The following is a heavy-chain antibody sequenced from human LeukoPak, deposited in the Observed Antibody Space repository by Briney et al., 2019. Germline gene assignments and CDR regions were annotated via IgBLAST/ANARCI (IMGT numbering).Heavy chain of an antibody. CDR3: ARAVFFGDIVATPALDY. V-gene: IGHV1-2*02. J-gene: IGHJ4*02. CDR2: INPNSGGT. CDR1: GYTFTGYY. D-gene: IGHD5-12*01. Sequence: GASVKVSCKASGYTFTGYYMHWVRQAPGQGLEWMGWINPNSGGTNYAQKFQGRVTMTRDTSISTAYMELSRLRSDDTAVYYCARAVFFGDIVATPALDYWGQGTLVTVSS.